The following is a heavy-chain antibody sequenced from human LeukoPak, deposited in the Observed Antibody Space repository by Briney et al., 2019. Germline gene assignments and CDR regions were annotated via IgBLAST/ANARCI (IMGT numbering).Heavy chain of an antibody. CDR1: GFSVSSYA. CDR3: AKGSRFGELYFQH. V-gene: IGHV3-23*01. Sequence: GGSLRLSCAASGFSVSSYAIGWVRQAGGEWLELVSAISGSGGSTYYADSVKGRFTISRDNSKNKLYLQMNSLRAEDTGVYYCAKGSRFGELYFQHWGQGTLVTVSS. CDR2: ISGSGGST. J-gene: IGHJ1*01. D-gene: IGHD3-10*01.